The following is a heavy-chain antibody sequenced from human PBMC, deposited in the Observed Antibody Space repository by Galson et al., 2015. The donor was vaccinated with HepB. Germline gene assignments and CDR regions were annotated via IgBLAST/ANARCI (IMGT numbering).Heavy chain of an antibody. CDR2: INAGNGNT. CDR1: GYTFTSYA. Sequence: SVKVSCKASGYTFTSYAMHWVRQAPGQRLEWMGWINAGNGNTKYSQKFQGRVTITRDTSASTAYMELSSLRSEDTAVYYCASPGIVVAWGLTLDYYYGMDVWGQGTTVTVSS. CDR3: ASPGIVVAWGLTLDYYYGMDV. D-gene: IGHD2-2*01. J-gene: IGHJ6*02. V-gene: IGHV1-3*01.